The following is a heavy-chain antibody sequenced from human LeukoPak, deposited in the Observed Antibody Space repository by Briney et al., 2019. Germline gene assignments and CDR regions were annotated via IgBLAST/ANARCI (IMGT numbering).Heavy chain of an antibody. D-gene: IGHD3-22*01. V-gene: IGHV3-7*01. CDR2: IKQDGSEK. Sequence: PGGSLRLSCAASGFTFSSYWMSWVRQAPGKGLEWVANIKQDGSEKYYVDSVKGRFTISRDNAKNSLNLQMNSLRAEDTAVYYCARDRSYYYDSSGYYYSKAPFDYWGQGTLVTVSS. CDR1: GFTFSSYW. J-gene: IGHJ4*02. CDR3: ARDRSYYYDSSGYYYSKAPFDY.